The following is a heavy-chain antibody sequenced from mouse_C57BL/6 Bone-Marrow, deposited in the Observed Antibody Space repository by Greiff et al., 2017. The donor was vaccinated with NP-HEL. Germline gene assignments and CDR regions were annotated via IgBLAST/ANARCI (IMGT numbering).Heavy chain of an antibody. Sequence: EVQVVESGGGLVKPGGSLKLSCAASGFTFSDYGMHWVRQAPEKGLEWVAYISSGSSTIYYADTVKGRFTISRDNAKNTLFLQMTSLRAEDTAMYYCARTPITTVVVNWYFDVWGTGTTVTVSS. J-gene: IGHJ1*03. D-gene: IGHD1-1*01. CDR3: ARTPITTVVVNWYFDV. CDR2: ISSGSSTI. V-gene: IGHV5-17*01. CDR1: GFTFSDYG.